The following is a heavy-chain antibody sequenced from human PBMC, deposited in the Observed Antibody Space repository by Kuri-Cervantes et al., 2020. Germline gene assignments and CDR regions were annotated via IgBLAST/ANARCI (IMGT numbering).Heavy chain of an antibody. Sequence: ASVKVSCKASGCTFSGYYMHWVRQAPGQGLEWMGWINPNSGGTNCAQKFQGRVTMTRDTSISTAYMELSRLRSDDTAVYYCATRIAAAGPTPFDYWGQGTLVTVSS. CDR3: ATRIAAAGPTPFDY. CDR1: GCTFSGYY. J-gene: IGHJ4*02. CDR2: INPNSGGT. V-gene: IGHV1-2*02. D-gene: IGHD6-13*01.